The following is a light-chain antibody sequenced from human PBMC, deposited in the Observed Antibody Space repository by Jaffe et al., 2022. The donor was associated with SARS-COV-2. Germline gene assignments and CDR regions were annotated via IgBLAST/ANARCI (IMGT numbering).Light chain of an antibody. J-gene: IGKJ2*01. CDR2: AAS. CDR1: QSIKSY. V-gene: IGKV1-39*01. CDR3: QQSYNTPYI. Sequence: DIQMTQSPSSLSASVGDRVTITCRASQSIKSYLNWYQQKPGKAPKLLIYAASNLQSGVPSRFSGSGSGTDFTLTISSLQPEDFASYYCQQSYNTPYIFGQGTKLEIK.